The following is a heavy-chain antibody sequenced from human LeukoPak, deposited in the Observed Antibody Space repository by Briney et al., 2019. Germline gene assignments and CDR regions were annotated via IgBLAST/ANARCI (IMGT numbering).Heavy chain of an antibody. J-gene: IGHJ3*02. CDR2: MNPNSGNT. V-gene: IGHV1-8*01. D-gene: IGHD3-16*02. CDR1: GYTFTSYD. Sequence: GASVKVSCKASGYTFTSYDINWVRQATGQGLEWMGWMNPNSGNTGYAQKFQGRVTMTRNTSISTAYMELSSLRSEDTAVYYCARALSTSDAFDIWGQGTMVTVSS. CDR3: ARALSTSDAFDI.